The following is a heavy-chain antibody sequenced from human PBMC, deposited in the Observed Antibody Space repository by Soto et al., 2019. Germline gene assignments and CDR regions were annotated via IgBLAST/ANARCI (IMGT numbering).Heavy chain of an antibody. J-gene: IGHJ4*02. Sequence: GESLKISCKGSGYSFTTNWIGWVRQMPGEGLEWMGIIYPSDSDTRYSPVFRGQVTISVDKSINTAYLQWSGLKASDTAMYYCARSYGGYLTFDYWGQGTLVTVSS. V-gene: IGHV5-51*01. CDR1: GYSFTTNW. CDR2: IYPSDSDT. D-gene: IGHD2-21*01. CDR3: ARSYGGYLTFDY.